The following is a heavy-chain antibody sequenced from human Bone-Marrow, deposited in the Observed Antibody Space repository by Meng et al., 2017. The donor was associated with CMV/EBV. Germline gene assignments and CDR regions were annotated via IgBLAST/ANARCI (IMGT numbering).Heavy chain of an antibody. D-gene: IGHD3-10*01. Sequence: GGSLRLSCAASGFTFSSYAMSWIRQAPGKGLEWVSYISSSGSTIYYADSVKGRFTISRDNAKKSLYLQMNSLRAEDTAGYYCARGGIYYGSGSYNWFDRWGQGTLVPVSS. CDR3: ARGGIYYGSGSYNWFDR. J-gene: IGHJ5*02. CDR1: GFTFSSYA. CDR2: ISSSGSTI. V-gene: IGHV3-11*01.